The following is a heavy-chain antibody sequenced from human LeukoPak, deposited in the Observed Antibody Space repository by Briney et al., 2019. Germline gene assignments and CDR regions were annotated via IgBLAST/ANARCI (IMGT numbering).Heavy chain of an antibody. D-gene: IGHD3-22*01. CDR1: GFTFSSYS. Sequence: GGSLRLSCAASGFTFSSYSMNWVRQAPGKGLEWVSYISSSSSTIYYADSVKDRFTISRDNAKNSLYLQMNSLRDEDTAVYYCARDQGDSSGYYSFYYYFDYWGQGTLVTVSS. J-gene: IGHJ4*02. CDR2: ISSSSSTI. CDR3: ARDQGDSSGYYSFYYYFDY. V-gene: IGHV3-48*02.